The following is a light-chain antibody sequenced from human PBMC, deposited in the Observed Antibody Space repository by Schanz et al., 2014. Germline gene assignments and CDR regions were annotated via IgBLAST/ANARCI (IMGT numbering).Light chain of an antibody. CDR1: QSVSSN. V-gene: IGKV3D-15*01. Sequence: EIVMTQSPATLSVSPGERATLSCRAGQSVSSNLAWYQQKPGQAPRLLIYDASNRATGIPARFSGSGSGTDFTLTISSLEPEDFATYYCQQYDNLPPVTFGPGTKVDI. CDR3: QQYDNLPPVT. J-gene: IGKJ3*01. CDR2: DAS.